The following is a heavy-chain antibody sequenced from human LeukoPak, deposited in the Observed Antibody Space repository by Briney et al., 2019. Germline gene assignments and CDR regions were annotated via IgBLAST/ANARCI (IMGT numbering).Heavy chain of an antibody. V-gene: IGHV1-69*05. J-gene: IGHJ5*02. CDR3: AREYYYGSGSRGSWSDP. Sequence: RASVKVSCKASGGTFSSYAISWVRQAPGQGLEWMGGIIPIFGTANYAQKFQGRVTITTDESTSTAYMELSSLRSEDTAVYYCAREYYYGSGSRGSWSDPWGQGTLVTVSS. CDR1: GGTFSSYA. CDR2: IIPIFGTA. D-gene: IGHD3-10*01.